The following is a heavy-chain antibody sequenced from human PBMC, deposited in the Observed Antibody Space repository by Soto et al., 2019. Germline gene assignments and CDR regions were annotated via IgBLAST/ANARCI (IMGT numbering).Heavy chain of an antibody. J-gene: IGHJ4*02. V-gene: IGHV3-23*01. D-gene: IGHD6-19*01. CDR1: GFTFRDYA. Sequence: GGSLRLSCAASGFTFRDYAMSWVRQAPGKGLEWVSDISGSGDSARHADSVKGRFTISRDNSKNTLYLQMNSLRVDDTAVYYCGKERRGSGWSVCSFWGQGTLVTVSS. CDR2: ISGSGDSA. CDR3: GKERRGSGWSVCSF.